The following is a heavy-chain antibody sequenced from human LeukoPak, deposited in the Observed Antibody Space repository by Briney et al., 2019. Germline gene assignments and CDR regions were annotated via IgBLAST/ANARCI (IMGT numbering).Heavy chain of an antibody. CDR1: GYTFTSYY. D-gene: IGHD1-26*01. V-gene: IGHV1-46*01. CDR2: INPSGGST. CDR3: ATDLAIVGAYDY. J-gene: IGHJ4*02. Sequence: ASVKVSCKASGYTFTSYYIHWVRQAPGQGLEWMGMINPSGGSTTYAQKFQGRVTLTRDMSTSTVNMELSSLRSEDTAVYYCATDLAIVGAYDYWGQGTLVTVSS.